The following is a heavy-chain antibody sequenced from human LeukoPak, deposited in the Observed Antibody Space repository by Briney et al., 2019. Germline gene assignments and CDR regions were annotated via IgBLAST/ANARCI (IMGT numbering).Heavy chain of an antibody. CDR2: INPRGST. D-gene: IGHD5-24*01. CDR1: GGSFSGYY. J-gene: IGHJ4*02. CDR3: ARRRLGYYFDY. V-gene: IGHV4-34*01. Sequence: SETLSLTCGDYGGSFSGYYWSWIRQPPGKGLEWIGEINPRGSTNYNPSLKSRVTLSADTSKNQFSLTLNSVTAADTAVYYCARRRLGYYFDYWGQGTLVTVSS.